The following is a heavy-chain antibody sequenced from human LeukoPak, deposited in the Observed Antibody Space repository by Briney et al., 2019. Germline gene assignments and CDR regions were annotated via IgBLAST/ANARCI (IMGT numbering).Heavy chain of an antibody. V-gene: IGHV2-5*02. J-gene: IGHJ5*02. Sequence: SGPTLVNPTQTLTLTCTFSGFSLSTSGVAVGWVRQPPGKALEWLALIYWDDDNRYSPSLKSRLTITKDTSKNQVVLTMTNMDPVDTATYYCAHCSYGGSHGTISWFDPWGQGTLVTVSS. CDR1: GFSLSTSGVA. CDR2: IYWDDDN. CDR3: AHCSYGGSHGTISWFDP. D-gene: IGHD1-26*01.